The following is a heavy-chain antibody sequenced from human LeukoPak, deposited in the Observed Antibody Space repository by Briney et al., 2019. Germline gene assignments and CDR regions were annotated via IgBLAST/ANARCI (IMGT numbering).Heavy chain of an antibody. CDR2: IYSGGST. CDR1: GFTVSSNY. CDR3: ARGRPLDYDSSGYYRDAFDI. D-gene: IGHD3-22*01. Sequence: GGSLRLSCAASGFTVSSNYMSWVRRAPGKGLEWVSVIYSGGSTYYADSVKGRFTISRDNSKNTLYLQMNSLRAEDTAVYYCARGRPLDYDSSGYYRDAFDIWGQGTMVTVSS. J-gene: IGHJ3*02. V-gene: IGHV3-53*01.